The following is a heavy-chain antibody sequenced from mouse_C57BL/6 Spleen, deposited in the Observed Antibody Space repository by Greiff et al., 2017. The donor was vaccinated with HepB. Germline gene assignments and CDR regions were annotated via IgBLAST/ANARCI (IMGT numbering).Heavy chain of an antibody. D-gene: IGHD3-1*01. CDR1: GYTFTDYE. CDR3: TRSPVRAVIAAMDY. CDR2: IDPETGGT. V-gene: IGHV1-15*01. Sequence: QVQLKQSGAELVRPGASVTLSCKASGYTFTDYEMHWVKQTPVHGLEWIGAIDPETGGTAYNQKFKGKAILTADKSSSTAYMELRSLTSEDSAVYYCTRSPVRAVIAAMDYWGQGTSVTVSS. J-gene: IGHJ4*01.